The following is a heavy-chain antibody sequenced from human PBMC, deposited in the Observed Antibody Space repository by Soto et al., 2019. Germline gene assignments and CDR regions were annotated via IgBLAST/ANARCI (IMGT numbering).Heavy chain of an antibody. J-gene: IGHJ6*03. CDR2: ISSSSSYI. CDR3: ARVRYPYYYYYMDV. D-gene: IGHD1-1*01. Sequence: GGSLRLSCAASGFTFSSYSMNWVRQAPGKGLEWVSSISSSSSYIYYADSVKGRFTISRDNAKNSLYLQMNSLRAEDTAVYYCARVRYPYYYYYMDVWGKGTTVTVSS. V-gene: IGHV3-21*01. CDR1: GFTFSSYS.